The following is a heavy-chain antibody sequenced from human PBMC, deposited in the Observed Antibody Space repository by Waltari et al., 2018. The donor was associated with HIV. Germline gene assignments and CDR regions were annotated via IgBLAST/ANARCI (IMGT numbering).Heavy chain of an antibody. CDR1: GFSFSSFS. Sequence: EVHLVESGGGLVKPGGSLRLSCTASGFSFSSFSMNWVRQVPGKGLEWVSAISNRSDFINYADSVKGRFTISRDNAKTSLYLQMNSLRAEDTGVYYCARDKAAPGYSPHAFDIWGQGTMVTVSS. V-gene: IGHV3-21*01. J-gene: IGHJ3*02. CDR3: ARDKAAPGYSPHAFDI. D-gene: IGHD2-15*01. CDR2: ISNRSDFI.